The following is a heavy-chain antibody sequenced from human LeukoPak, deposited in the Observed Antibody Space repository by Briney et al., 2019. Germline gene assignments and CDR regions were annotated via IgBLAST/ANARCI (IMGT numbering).Heavy chain of an antibody. CDR1: GLSFSSYW. V-gene: IGHV3-7*01. J-gene: IGHJ3*02. CDR2: IKEDGSAK. D-gene: IGHD2-15*01. Sequence: GGSLRLSCVAAGLSFSSYWMTWVRQAPGKALEWVANIKEDGSAKSYVDSVKGRFTISRDNAKNSLYLQMDSLRVEDTAVYYCARDYDYFSGHNLDAYDIWGQGTTVTVSS. CDR3: ARDYDYFSGHNLDAYDI.